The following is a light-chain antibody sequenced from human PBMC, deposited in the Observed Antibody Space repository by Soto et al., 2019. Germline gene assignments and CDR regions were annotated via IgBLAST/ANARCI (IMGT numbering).Light chain of an antibody. J-gene: IGKJ4*01. CDR1: QDIGPY. CDR3: QKYDSGPLT. CDR2: SAS. V-gene: IGKV1-27*01. Sequence: DIPMTQSPSSLSASVGDRVTITCRASQDIGPYLAWYQQKSGRVPELLIYSASTLQSGVPSRFSGNGSGADFSLTISGLQPEDAATYYCQKYDSGPLTFGGGTKVEI.